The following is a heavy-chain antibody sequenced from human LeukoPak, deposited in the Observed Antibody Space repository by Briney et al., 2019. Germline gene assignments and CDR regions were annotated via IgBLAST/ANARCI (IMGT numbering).Heavy chain of an antibody. V-gene: IGHV4-4*07. CDR2: IYSSGST. D-gene: IGHD3-22*01. Sequence: TSETLSLTCTVSGGSSSNYYWSWIRQPAGKGLEWIGRIYSSGSTNYNPSLKSRVTMSVDTSKNQFSLRLSSVTAADTAVYYCARDYYYDSSGSLNDAFDIWGQGTMVTVS. J-gene: IGHJ3*02. CDR1: GGSSSNYY. CDR3: ARDYYYDSSGSLNDAFDI.